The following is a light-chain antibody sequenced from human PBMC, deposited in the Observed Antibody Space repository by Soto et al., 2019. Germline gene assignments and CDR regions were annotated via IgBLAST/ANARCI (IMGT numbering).Light chain of an antibody. CDR3: QQYDDWLRLT. Sequence: EIVMTQAPATLSVSPGERATLSCRASQSVNIYLAWYQQKPGQAPRLLLFGASSRDTGIPARFSGSGSGTAFNLTISSLQSEDFAVYFCQQYDDWLRLTFGGGTKVESK. V-gene: IGKV3D-15*01. CDR1: QSVNIY. CDR2: GAS. J-gene: IGKJ4*01.